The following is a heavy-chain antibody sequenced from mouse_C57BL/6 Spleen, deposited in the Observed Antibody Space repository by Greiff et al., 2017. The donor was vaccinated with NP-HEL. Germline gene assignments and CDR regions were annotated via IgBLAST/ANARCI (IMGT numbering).Heavy chain of an antibody. Sequence: EVHLVESGGGLVKPGGSLKLSCAASGFTFSSYAMSWVRQTPEKRLEWVATISDGGSYTYYPDNVKGRFTISRDNAKNNLYLQMSHLKSEDTAMYYCARDQDYGSSYDYAMDYWGQGTSVTVSS. CDR2: ISDGGSYT. V-gene: IGHV5-4*01. CDR1: GFTFSSYA. D-gene: IGHD1-1*01. CDR3: ARDQDYGSSYDYAMDY. J-gene: IGHJ4*01.